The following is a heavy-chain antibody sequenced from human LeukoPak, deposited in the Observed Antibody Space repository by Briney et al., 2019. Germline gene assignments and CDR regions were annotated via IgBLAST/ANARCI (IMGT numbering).Heavy chain of an antibody. V-gene: IGHV4-59*01. CDR1: GGSISSYY. J-gene: IGHJ3*02. CDR2: IYYSGST. D-gene: IGHD3-22*01. Sequence: NPSETLSLTCTVSGGSISSYYWSRIRQPPGKGLEWIGYIYYSGSTNYNPSLKSRVTISVDTSKNQFSLKLSSVTAADTAVYYCARSSGPFYDSSGLPAFDIWGQGTMVTVSS. CDR3: ARSSGPFYDSSGLPAFDI.